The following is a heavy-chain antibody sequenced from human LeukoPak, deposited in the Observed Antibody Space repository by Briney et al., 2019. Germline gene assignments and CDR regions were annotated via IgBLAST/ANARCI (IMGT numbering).Heavy chain of an antibody. J-gene: IGHJ5*02. CDR2: VRSKANNYAT. CDR3: TRELTTVISRWFDP. CDR1: GFTSSSYA. Sequence: RGSLRPSCAPSGFTSSSYAMSWGREAPEKGLWRVGRVRSKANNYATAYGASVKGRFTISRDDSNNTAYLQMNSLKTEDTAVYYCTRELTTVISRWFDPWGQGTLVTVSS. D-gene: IGHD4-23*01. V-gene: IGHV3-73*01.